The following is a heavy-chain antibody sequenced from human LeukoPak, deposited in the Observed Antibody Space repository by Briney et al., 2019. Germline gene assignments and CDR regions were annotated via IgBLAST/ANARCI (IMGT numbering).Heavy chain of an antibody. Sequence: SETLSLTCAVYGGSFSGYYWSWIRQPPGKGLEWIGEINHSGSTNYNPSLKSRVTISVDTSKNQFSLKLSSVTAADSAVYYCARGYWYFDLWGRGTLVTVSS. CDR3: ARGYWYFDL. CDR1: GGSFSGYY. V-gene: IGHV4-34*01. CDR2: INHSGST. J-gene: IGHJ2*01.